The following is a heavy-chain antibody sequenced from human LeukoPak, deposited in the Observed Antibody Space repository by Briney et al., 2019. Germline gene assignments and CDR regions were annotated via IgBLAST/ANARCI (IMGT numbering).Heavy chain of an antibody. CDR1: GGSISSSSYY. CDR2: IYYSGST. D-gene: IGHD3-10*01. Sequence: PSETLSLTCTVSGGSISSSSYYWGWIRQPPGKGLEWIGSIYYSGSTYYNPSLKSRVTISVDTSKNQFSLKLSSVTAADTAVYYCARLKRITMVRGVMSNWFDPWGQGTLVTVPS. CDR3: ARLKRITMVRGVMSNWFDP. V-gene: IGHV4-39*07. J-gene: IGHJ5*02.